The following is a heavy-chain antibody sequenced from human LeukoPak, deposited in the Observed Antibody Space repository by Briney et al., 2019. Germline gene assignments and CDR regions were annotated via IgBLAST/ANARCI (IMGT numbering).Heavy chain of an antibody. V-gene: IGHV1-18*01. Sequence: GASVKVSCKASGYTFTSYGISWVRQAPRQGLEWMGWISAYNGNTNYAQKLQGRVTMTTDTSTSTAYMELRSLRSDDTAVYYCARDGRIAVAGSQDYFDYWGQGTLVTVSS. J-gene: IGHJ4*02. CDR2: ISAYNGNT. CDR1: GYTFTSYG. D-gene: IGHD6-19*01. CDR3: ARDGRIAVAGSQDYFDY.